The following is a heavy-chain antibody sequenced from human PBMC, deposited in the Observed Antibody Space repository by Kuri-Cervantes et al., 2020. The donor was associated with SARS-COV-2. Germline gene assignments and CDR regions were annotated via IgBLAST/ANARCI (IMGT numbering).Heavy chain of an antibody. D-gene: IGHD3-3*01. CDR3: VRVRGNTIFGVVVSYFDY. CDR1: GFTFSSYW. V-gene: IGHV3-7*05. J-gene: IGHJ4*02. Sequence: LSLTCAASGFTFSSYWMSWVRQAPGKGLEWVANIKQDGSEKYYVDSVKGRLTISRDNAKNSLYLQMNSLRAEDTAVYYCVRVRGNTIFGVVVSYFDYWGQGTLVTVSS. CDR2: IKQDGSEK.